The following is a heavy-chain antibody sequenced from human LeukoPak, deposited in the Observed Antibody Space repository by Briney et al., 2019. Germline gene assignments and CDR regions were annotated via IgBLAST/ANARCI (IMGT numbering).Heavy chain of an antibody. D-gene: IGHD1-7*01. CDR2: MSYDGSNE. CDR3: ARGLGNWNCRLHS. J-gene: IGHJ4*02. CDR1: GFSFSNYG. V-gene: IGHV3-30*03. Sequence: PGGSLRLSCAASGFSFSNYGMHWVRQAPGKGLEWLAHMSYDGSNEYYADSVKGRFTISRDNSKKTLYLQMESLGTEDTAVYYCARGLGNWNCRLHSWGQGTLVTVSS.